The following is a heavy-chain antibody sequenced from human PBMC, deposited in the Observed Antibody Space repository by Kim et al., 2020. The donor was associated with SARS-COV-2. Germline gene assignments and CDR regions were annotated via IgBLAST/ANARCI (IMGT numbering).Heavy chain of an antibody. D-gene: IGHD3-3*01. Sequence: GGSLRLSCEVSGFIFSDYAMSWVRQAPGKGLEWVSIISGSGDDTHCADSVKGRFTVSRDNSKNTLHLQMNSLRADDTAVYYCARAPRVVTHYFNYWGQGT. CDR2: ISGSGDDT. CDR1: GFIFSDYA. CDR3: ARAPRVVTHYFNY. V-gene: IGHV3-23*01. J-gene: IGHJ4*02.